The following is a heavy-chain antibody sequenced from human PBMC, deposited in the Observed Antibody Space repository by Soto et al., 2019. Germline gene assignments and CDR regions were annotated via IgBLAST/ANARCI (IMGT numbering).Heavy chain of an antibody. CDR2: ISGDGSNE. Sequence: LILSCGASGFTFTSYAIHWVRQATGKGLEWVTFISGDGSNEYYADSVKGRFTISREKSKITVYLQMNFLKAEDTAVYYSASVKETHHDKSGYFSFDCWGKLTMGTVSS. J-gene: IGHJ4*02. D-gene: IGHD3-3*01. CDR3: ASVKETHHDKSGYFSFDC. V-gene: IGHV3-30-3*01. CDR1: GFTFTSYA.